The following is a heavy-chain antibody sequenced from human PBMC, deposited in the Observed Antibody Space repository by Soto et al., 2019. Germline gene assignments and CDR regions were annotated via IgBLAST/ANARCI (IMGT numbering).Heavy chain of an antibody. J-gene: IGHJ6*02. Sequence: GGSLRLSCAASGFTFGSYSMNWVGQAPGKGLEWVSSISSSSSYIYYADSVKGRFTISRDNAKNSLYLQMNSLRAEDTAVYYCARDTGARSGYHDVHYYYYYGKDVSSDGT. V-gene: IGHV3-21*01. CDR3: ARDTGARSGYHDVHYYYYYGKDV. D-gene: IGHD3-22*01. CDR2: ISSSSSYI. CDR1: GFTFGSYS.